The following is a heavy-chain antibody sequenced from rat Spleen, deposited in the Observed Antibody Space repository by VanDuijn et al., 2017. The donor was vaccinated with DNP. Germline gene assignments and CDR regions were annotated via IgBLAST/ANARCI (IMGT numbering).Heavy chain of an antibody. V-gene: IGHV5-7*01. J-gene: IGHJ3*01. CDR2: ISYDGTRT. D-gene: IGHD1-10*01. Sequence: EVQLVESGGDLVQPGRSLKLSCVASRFTFNSYWMAWVRQAPKKGLEWVATISYDGTRTYYRASVKGRFTISRDNAKSTLYLQMDSLRSEETATYYCARHATTRDWFAYWGQGTLVTVSS. CDR1: RFTFNSYW. CDR3: ARHATTRDWFAY.